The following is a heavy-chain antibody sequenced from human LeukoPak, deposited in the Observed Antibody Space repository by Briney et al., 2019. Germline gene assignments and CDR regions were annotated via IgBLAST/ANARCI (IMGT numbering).Heavy chain of an antibody. CDR1: GGSISSSSYY. D-gene: IGHD2-15*01. Sequence: SETLSLTCTVSGGSISSSSYYWGWIRQPPGKGLEWIGSIYYSGSTYYNPSLKSRVTISVDTSKNQFSLKLSSVTAADTAVYYCARERYCSGGSCYPLDYWGQGTLVTVS. J-gene: IGHJ4*02. CDR3: ARERYCSGGSCYPLDY. CDR2: IYYSGST. V-gene: IGHV4-39*07.